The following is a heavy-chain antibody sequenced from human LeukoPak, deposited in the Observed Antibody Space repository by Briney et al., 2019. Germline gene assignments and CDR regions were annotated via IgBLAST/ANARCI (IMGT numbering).Heavy chain of an antibody. CDR1: GFTFSSYS. D-gene: IGHD6-6*01. CDR3: ARAGSSSFLTDY. V-gene: IGHV3-21*01. Sequence: GGSLRLSCAASGFTFSSYSMNWVRQAPGKGLEWVSSISSSSSYIYYADSVKGRFTISRDSAKNSLYLQMNSLRAEDTAVYYCARAGSSSFLTDYWGQGTLVTVSS. J-gene: IGHJ4*02. CDR2: ISSSSSYI.